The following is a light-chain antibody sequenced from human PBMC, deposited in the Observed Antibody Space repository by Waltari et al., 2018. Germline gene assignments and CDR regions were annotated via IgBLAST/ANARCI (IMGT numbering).Light chain of an antibody. J-gene: IGKJ1*01. Sequence: IVLTQSPGTLSLSPGERATLSCRARQSLSRSLAWYQQKPGQAPKLLTYGASTRATGIPDRFSGSEAGTDFSYTISSLEPEDFAIYFGQHYVRLPATFGQGTKVEIK. CDR2: GAS. V-gene: IGKV3-20*01. CDR3: QHYVRLPAT. CDR1: QSLSRS.